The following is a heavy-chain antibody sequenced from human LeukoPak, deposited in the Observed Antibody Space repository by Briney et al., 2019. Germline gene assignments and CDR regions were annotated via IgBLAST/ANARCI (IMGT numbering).Heavy chain of an antibody. D-gene: IGHD6-13*01. CDR1: GGSTNNYY. CDR2: IYYNGYT. CDR3: ARHGGSWTFDY. V-gene: IGHV4-59*01. J-gene: IGHJ4*02. Sequence: SETLSLTCTVSGGSTNNYYWNWIRQSPGKGLEWVGFIYYNGYTSYNPSLKSRVTLSIDTSKNQFSLKMTSITPADTAVYYCARHGGSWTFDYWGQGTLVTVSS.